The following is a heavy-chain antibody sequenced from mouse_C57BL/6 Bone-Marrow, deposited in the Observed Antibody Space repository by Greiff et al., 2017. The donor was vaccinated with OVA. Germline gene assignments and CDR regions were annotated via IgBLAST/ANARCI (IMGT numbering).Heavy chain of an antibody. V-gene: IGHV2-2*02. J-gene: IGHJ1*03. D-gene: IGHD1-1*01. Sequence: VQLVESGPGLVQPSQCLSITCTVSGFSLTSYGVHWVRQSPGKGLEWLGVIWSGGGTDYNAAFISRLSISKDNSKSQVFFKMNSLQANDTAIYYCARKGGGSSYDWYFDVWGTGTTVTVSS. CDR2: IWSGGGT. CDR3: ARKGGGSSYDWYFDV. CDR1: GFSLTSYG.